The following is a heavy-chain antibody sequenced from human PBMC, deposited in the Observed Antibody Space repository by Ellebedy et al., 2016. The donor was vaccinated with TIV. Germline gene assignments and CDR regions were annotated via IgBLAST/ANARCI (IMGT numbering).Heavy chain of an antibody. CDR2: INPSGGST. V-gene: IGHV1-46*04. CDR1: GYTFTSYY. J-gene: IGHJ6*02. Sequence: AASVKVSCKASGYTFTSYYMHWVRQAPGQGLEWMGIINPSGGSTSYAQKLQGRVTMTRDTSTSTVYMELSSLRSEDTAVYYCARDPGSYSSGWYPHYYYYGMDVWGQGTTVTVSS. D-gene: IGHD6-19*01. CDR3: ARDPGSYSSGWYPHYYYYGMDV.